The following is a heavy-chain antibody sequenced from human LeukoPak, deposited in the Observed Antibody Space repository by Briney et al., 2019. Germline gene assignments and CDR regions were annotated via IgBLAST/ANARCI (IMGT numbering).Heavy chain of an antibody. Sequence: PGGSLRLSCAASGFTFSSYGMSWVRQAPGKGLEWVSAISGSGGSTYYADSVKGRFTISRDNSKNTLYLQMNSLRAEDTAVHYCAKDAYYDILTGYPSDYWGQGTLVTVSS. D-gene: IGHD3-9*01. CDR3: AKDAYYDILTGYPSDY. V-gene: IGHV3-23*01. CDR1: GFTFSSYG. CDR2: ISGSGGST. J-gene: IGHJ4*02.